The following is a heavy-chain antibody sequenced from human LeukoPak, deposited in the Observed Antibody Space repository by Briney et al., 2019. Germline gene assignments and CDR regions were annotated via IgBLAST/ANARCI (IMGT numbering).Heavy chain of an antibody. D-gene: IGHD3-22*01. CDR1: GFSFSIYW. Sequence: QAGGSLRLSCFASGFSFSIYWMHWVRQAPGKGLEWVSAISGSGGSTYYADSVKGRFTISRDNSKNTLYLQMNSLRAEDTAVYYCAKLKSTYYYDSSGYYPRYWGQGTLVTVSS. CDR2: ISGSGGST. V-gene: IGHV3-23*01. CDR3: AKLKSTYYYDSSGYYPRY. J-gene: IGHJ4*02.